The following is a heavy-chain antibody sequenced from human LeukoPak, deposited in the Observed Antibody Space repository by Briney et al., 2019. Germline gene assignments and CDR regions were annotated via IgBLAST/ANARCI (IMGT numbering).Heavy chain of an antibody. J-gene: IGHJ4*02. CDR2: ISGSGDRT. D-gene: IGHD6-19*01. CDR3: AKERSSGWPFDY. Sequence: GGSLRLSCAASGFTFSSYAMSWVRQAPGKGLEWLSGISGSGDRTHYADSVKGRFTISRDNSKNTLYLQLNSLRADDTAVYYCAKERSSGWPFDYWGQGTLVTVSS. CDR1: GFTFSSYA. V-gene: IGHV3-23*01.